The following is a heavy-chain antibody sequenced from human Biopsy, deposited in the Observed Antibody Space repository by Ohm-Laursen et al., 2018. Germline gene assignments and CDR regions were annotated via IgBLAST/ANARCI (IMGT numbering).Heavy chain of an antibody. Sequence: SLTLSCAASGSGMYAMHCVRQPPGKRLEWLAAIAYDGSNKYYAESVKGRFTISRDRSRDTVHLQMNSLRYEDTALYYCAKDGGQWLGGAFDIWGHGTMVSVSS. V-gene: IGHV3-30*18. CDR3: AKDGGQWLGGAFDI. CDR2: IAYDGSNK. D-gene: IGHD6-19*01. J-gene: IGHJ3*02. CDR1: GSGMYA.